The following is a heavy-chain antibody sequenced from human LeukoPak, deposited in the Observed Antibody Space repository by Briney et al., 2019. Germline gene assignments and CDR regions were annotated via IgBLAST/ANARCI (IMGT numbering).Heavy chain of an antibody. CDR1: AYTFTNYD. CDR3: ARGRAVRQSGGFDI. Sequence: ASVKVSCKASAYTFTNYDINWVRQASGQGLEWMGWMNPNSGYTGYAQKFQGRVNITRNTSISTAYMELSSLRSDDTAVYYCARGRAVRQSGGFDIWGQGTMVTVSS. J-gene: IGHJ3*02. V-gene: IGHV1-8*01. CDR2: MNPNSGYT. D-gene: IGHD6-6*01.